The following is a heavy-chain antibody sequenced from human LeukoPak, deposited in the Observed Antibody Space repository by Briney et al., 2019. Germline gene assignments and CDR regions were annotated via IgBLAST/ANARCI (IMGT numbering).Heavy chain of an antibody. D-gene: IGHD2-21*02. CDR2: IYYSGST. V-gene: IGHV4-39*07. J-gene: IGHJ4*01. Sequence: SETLSLTCTVSGGSVSSSSYYWGWIRQPPGKGLEWIGSIYYSGSTYYNPSLKSRVTISVDTSKNQFSLKLSSVTAADTAVYFCARIPARRVVTTPTYFDSWGQGTLVTVSS. CDR3: ARIPARRVVTTPTYFDS. CDR1: GGSVSSSSYY.